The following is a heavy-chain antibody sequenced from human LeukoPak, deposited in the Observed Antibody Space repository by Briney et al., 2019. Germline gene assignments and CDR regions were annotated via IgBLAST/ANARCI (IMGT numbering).Heavy chain of an antibody. CDR1: GFTFATYV. Sequence: SGGSLRLSCAASGFTFATYVMTWVRQAPGKGLEWVSAISGSGGSTYYADSVKGRFTISRDNSKNTLYLQMNSLRAEDTAVYYCAKDRNWNYGGQTWYFDLWGRGTLVTVSS. CDR3: AKDRNWNYGGQTWYFDL. J-gene: IGHJ2*01. V-gene: IGHV3-23*01. CDR2: ISGSGGST. D-gene: IGHD1-7*01.